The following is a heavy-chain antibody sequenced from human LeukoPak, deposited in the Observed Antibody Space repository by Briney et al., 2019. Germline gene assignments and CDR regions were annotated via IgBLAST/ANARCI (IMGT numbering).Heavy chain of an antibody. CDR3: ARSRSGY. Sequence: SESLSLTCTVSGYSINSGYYWAWIRQPPGKGLEWIGSIYHSGSTYYNPSLKSRVTISVDTSKNQFSLKLSSVTAADTAVYYCARSRSGYWGQGTLVTVPS. D-gene: IGHD3-10*01. V-gene: IGHV4-38-2*02. CDR1: GYSINSGYY. CDR2: IYHSGST. J-gene: IGHJ4*02.